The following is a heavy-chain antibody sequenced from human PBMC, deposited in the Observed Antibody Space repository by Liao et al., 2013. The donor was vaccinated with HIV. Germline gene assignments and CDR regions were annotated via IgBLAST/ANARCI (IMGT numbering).Heavy chain of an antibody. D-gene: IGHD3-10*01. V-gene: IGHV4-34*01. CDR1: GGSFSGYY. Sequence: QVQLQQWGAGLLKPSETLSLTCAVYGGSFSGYYWSWIRQPPGKGLEWIGEISHSGSTNYNPSLKSRVTISVDTSKNQFSLKLSSVTAADTAVYYCARGYVFDPWGQGTLVTVSS. J-gene: IGHJ5*02. CDR2: ISHSGST. CDR3: ARGYVFDP.